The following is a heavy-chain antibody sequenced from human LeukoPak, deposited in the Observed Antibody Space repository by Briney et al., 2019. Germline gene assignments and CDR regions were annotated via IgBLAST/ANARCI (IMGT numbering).Heavy chain of an antibody. CDR2: ISAYNGNT. CDR3: ARYSSSYFDY. J-gene: IGHJ4*02. V-gene: IGHV1-18*01. CDR1: GYTFTSYG. D-gene: IGHD6-13*01. Sequence: ASVKVSCKASGYTFTSYGFTWVRQAPGQGPEWMGWISAYNGNTNYAQKLQGRVTMTTDTSTSTAYMELRSLTSDDTAVYYCARYSSSYFDYWGQGTLVTVSS.